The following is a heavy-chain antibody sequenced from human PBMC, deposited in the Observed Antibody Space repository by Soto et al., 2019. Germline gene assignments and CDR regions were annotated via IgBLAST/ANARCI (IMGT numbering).Heavy chain of an antibody. CDR3: ARRYGLSAFDI. V-gene: IGHV4-59*08. CDR2: IYYSGST. CDR1: GGSISRYY. Sequence: ASENLSHNCNGSGGSISRYYWRWGWQPPGKGLEWIGDIYYSGSTNYNPSLKSRVTISVDTSKNQFSLKLSSVTAADTAAYFCARRYGLSAFDIWGQGTMVTVSS. D-gene: IGHD3-10*01. J-gene: IGHJ3*02.